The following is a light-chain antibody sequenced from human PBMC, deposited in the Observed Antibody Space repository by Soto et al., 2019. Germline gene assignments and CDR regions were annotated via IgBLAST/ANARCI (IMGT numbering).Light chain of an antibody. CDR3: QQYDNWPPWT. J-gene: IGKJ1*01. CDR2: GAS. V-gene: IGKV3-15*01. CDR1: QSVSSK. Sequence: EIVMTQSPATLSVSPGERATLSCRASQSVSSKLAWYQQKPGQPPRLLIHGASTRATGIPARFSGSGSGTEFTLTISSLQSEDFAVYYCQQYDNWPPWTFGQGTKVEIK.